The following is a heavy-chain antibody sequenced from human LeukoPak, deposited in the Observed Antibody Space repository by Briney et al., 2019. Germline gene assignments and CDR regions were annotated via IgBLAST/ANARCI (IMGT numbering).Heavy chain of an antibody. CDR1: GFPFSSYW. D-gene: IGHD2/OR15-2a*01. CDR2: INTDGSYT. V-gene: IGHV3-74*01. CDR3: RYFLPHFDY. J-gene: IGHJ4*02. Sequence: GGSLRLSCAASGFPFSSYWMHWVRRGPGKGLVWVSHINTDGSYTNYADSVKGRFTISRDNAKNTLYLQMNSLRAEDTAVYYCRYFLPHFDYWGQGTLVTVSS.